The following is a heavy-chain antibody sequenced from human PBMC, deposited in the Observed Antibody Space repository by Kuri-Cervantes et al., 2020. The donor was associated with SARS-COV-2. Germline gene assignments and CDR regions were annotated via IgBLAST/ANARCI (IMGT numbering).Heavy chain of an antibody. V-gene: IGHV4-39*07. CDR1: GGSISSSSYY. J-gene: IGHJ4*02. D-gene: IGHD6-13*01. Sequence: SETLSLTCTVSGGSISSSSYYWGWIRQPPGKGLEWNGSIYYSGSTYYNPSLKSRVTISVDTSKNQFSLKLISVTAADTAVYYCASSSSQIAAALPFDYWGQGTLVTVSS. CDR3: ASSSSQIAAALPFDY. CDR2: IYYSGST.